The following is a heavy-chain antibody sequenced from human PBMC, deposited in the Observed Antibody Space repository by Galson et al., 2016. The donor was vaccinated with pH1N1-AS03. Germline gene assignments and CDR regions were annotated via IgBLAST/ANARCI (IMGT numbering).Heavy chain of an antibody. Sequence: SLRLSCAASGFTFSRYWMHWVRQAPGKGLVWVAHSNEDGSTTRYADSVKGRFTISRDNSEGTLYLHMNSLGDDDTAVYYCARDVGGPDDYWGQGTLVTVSS. CDR2: SNEDGSTT. CDR1: GFTFSRYW. J-gene: IGHJ4*02. V-gene: IGHV3-74*01. CDR3: ARDVGGPDDY. D-gene: IGHD4-23*01.